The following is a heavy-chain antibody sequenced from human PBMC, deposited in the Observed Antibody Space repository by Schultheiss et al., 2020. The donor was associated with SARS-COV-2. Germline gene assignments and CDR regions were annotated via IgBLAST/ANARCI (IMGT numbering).Heavy chain of an antibody. J-gene: IGHJ4*02. V-gene: IGHV3-13*05. CDR2: IGTAGDP. CDR1: GFIVSSNY. Sequence: GGSLRLSCAASGFIVSSNYMNWVRQATGKGLEWVSAIGTAGDPYYPGSVKGRFTISRENAKNSLYLQMNSLRDEDTAVYYCARDRRPMVRGGRTFDYWGQGTLVTVSS. D-gene: IGHD3-10*01. CDR3: ARDRRPMVRGGRTFDY.